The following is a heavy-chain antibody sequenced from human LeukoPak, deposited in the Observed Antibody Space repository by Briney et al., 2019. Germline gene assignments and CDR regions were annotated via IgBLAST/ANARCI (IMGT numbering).Heavy chain of an antibody. CDR2: ISITSSYI. CDR1: GFTFSSYS. V-gene: IGHV3-21*01. J-gene: IGHJ4*02. D-gene: IGHD2-15*01. Sequence: PGGSLRLSCAASGFTFSSYSLNWVRQAPGKGREWVSSISITSSYIYYADSVKGRFTISRDNAKNSLYLQMNSLRAEDTAVYYCAREGEYCSGGSCADFDYWGQGTLVTVSS. CDR3: AREGEYCSGGSCADFDY.